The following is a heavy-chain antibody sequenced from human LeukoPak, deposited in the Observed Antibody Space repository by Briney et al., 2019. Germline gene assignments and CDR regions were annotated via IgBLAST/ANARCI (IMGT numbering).Heavy chain of an antibody. D-gene: IGHD3-16*02. V-gene: IGHV4-34*01. Sequence: PSETLSLTCAVYGGSFSGYYWSWIRQPPGKGLEWIGEINHSGSTNYNPSLKSRVTISVDTSKNQFSLKLSSVTAADTAVYYCARVMSVGNYVWGSYLLNDYWGQGTLVTVSS. CDR3: ARVMSVGNYVWGSYLLNDY. CDR2: INHSGST. CDR1: GGSFSGYY. J-gene: IGHJ4*02.